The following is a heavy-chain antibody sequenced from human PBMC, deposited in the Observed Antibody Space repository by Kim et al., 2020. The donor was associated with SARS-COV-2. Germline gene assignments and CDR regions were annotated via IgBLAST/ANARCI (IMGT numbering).Heavy chain of an antibody. D-gene: IGHD6-13*01. CDR1: GFTISSNA. CDR3: SKSLIRSRKRYYYGMDV. Sequence: GGSLRLSCAASGFTISSNAMSWVRQAPGKGLEWVSAISGSGGRTYYADSVKGRFTISRDNSKNTLYLQKNSLRAEDTAGEYCSKSLIRSRKRYYYGMDV. V-gene: IGHV3-23*01. J-gene: IGHJ6*01. CDR2: ISGSGGRT.